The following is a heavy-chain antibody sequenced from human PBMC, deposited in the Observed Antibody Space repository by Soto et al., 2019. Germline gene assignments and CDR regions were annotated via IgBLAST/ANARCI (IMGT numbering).Heavy chain of an antibody. CDR1: GFTFSAYN. CDR2: ISSSGSYI. V-gene: IGHV3-21*01. CDR3: ARKLYFGELSLGY. J-gene: IGHJ4*02. Sequence: GGSLRLSCAASGFTFSAYNIDWVRQAPGKGLEWVSSISSSGSYIHYADSVKGRFTISRDNANNSLYLQMNSLRAEDTAVYFCARKLYFGELSLGYWGQGTLVTVSS. D-gene: IGHD3-10*01.